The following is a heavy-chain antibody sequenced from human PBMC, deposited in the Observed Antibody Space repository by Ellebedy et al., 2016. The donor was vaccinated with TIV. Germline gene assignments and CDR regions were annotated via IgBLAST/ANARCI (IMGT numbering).Heavy chain of an antibody. V-gene: IGHV4-61*08. D-gene: IGHD3-9*01. Sequence: MPSETLSLTCTVSGGSISSGGYYWNWIRQHPGKGLEWIGYIYYSGSTNYIPSLKSRVTISVDTSKNQFSLKLSSVTAADTAVYYCARYDVLTGCIDSWGQGALVTVSS. CDR1: GGSISSGGYY. CDR3: ARYDVLTGCIDS. CDR2: IYYSGST. J-gene: IGHJ5*01.